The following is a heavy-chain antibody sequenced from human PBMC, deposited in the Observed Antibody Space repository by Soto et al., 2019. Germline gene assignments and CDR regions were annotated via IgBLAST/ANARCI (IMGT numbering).Heavy chain of an antibody. J-gene: IGHJ4*02. Sequence: EVQLVESGGGLVQPGGSLRLSSAASGFTFDYYAIHWVRQAPGKGLEWVSGISWNGAATGYMNSVKGRFSISRDNTKNTLYLQLSSLRSEDTAVYYCANLPLYGSGFDCWGQGTLVTVSS. V-gene: IGHV3-9*01. CDR2: ISWNGAAT. CDR1: GFTFDYYA. CDR3: ANLPLYGSGFDC. D-gene: IGHD3-10*01.